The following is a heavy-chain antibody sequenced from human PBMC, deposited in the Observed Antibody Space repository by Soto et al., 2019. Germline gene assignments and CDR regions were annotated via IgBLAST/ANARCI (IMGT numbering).Heavy chain of an antibody. Sequence: KPSETLSLTCTVSGGSISSSSYYWGWIRQPPGKGLEWIGSIYYSGSTYYNPSLKSRVTISVDTSKNQFSLKLSSVTAADTAVYYCARRDSSSIWGYYYYGMDVWGQGTTVTVSS. J-gene: IGHJ6*02. V-gene: IGHV4-39*01. D-gene: IGHD6-6*01. CDR2: IYYSGST. CDR1: GGSISSSSYY. CDR3: ARRDSSSIWGYYYYGMDV.